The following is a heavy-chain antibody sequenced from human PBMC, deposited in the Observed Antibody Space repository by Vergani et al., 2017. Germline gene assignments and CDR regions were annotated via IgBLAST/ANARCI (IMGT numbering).Heavy chain of an antibody. CDR1: GGSFTSYH. D-gene: IGHD4-11*01. CDR3: ARVNTETNGHLYYYYYMDV. Sequence: QVQLQQWGGGLLKPSETLSLSCVVNGGSFTSYHWTWIRQSPGEGLGWVGDIDHTGRPDYNPSLKSRLTMSVDKSRNQFSLTLNSVTAADTAIYFFARVNTETNGHLYYYYYMDVWVQGTAVAVS. J-gene: IGHJ6*03. CDR2: IDHTGRP. V-gene: IGHV4-34*01.